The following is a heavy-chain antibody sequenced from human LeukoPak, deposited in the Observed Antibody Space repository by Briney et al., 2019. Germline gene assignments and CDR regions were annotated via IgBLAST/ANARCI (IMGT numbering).Heavy chain of an antibody. CDR2: ISSSSSYI. CDR3: ARDRDYYDSSGYLNYFDY. J-gene: IGHJ4*02. CDR1: VFTHSSYS. V-gene: IGHV3-21*01. D-gene: IGHD3-22*01. Sequence: GGTLRLSCAASVFTHSSYSTNWVPQPPGKGLEWGLSISSSSSYIYYADSVKGRFTISRDNAKNSLYLQMTSLRVEGTAVYYCARDRDYYDSSGYLNYFDYWGQGTLVTVSS.